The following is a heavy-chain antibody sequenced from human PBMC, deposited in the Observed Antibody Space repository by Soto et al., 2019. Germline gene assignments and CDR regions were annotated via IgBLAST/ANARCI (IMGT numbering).Heavy chain of an antibody. J-gene: IGHJ4*02. CDR1: GFTFSSYG. CDR2: ISYDGSNK. D-gene: IGHD2-15*01. V-gene: IGHV3-30*18. CDR3: AKDGWGDIVVVVAADHFDY. Sequence: QVQLVESGGGVVQPGRSLRLSCAASGFTFSSYGMHWVRQAPGKGLEWVAGISYDGSNKYYAYSVKGRFTISRDNSKNTLYLQMNSLRDEDTAVYYWAKDGWGDIVVVVAADHFDYWGQGTLVTVSS.